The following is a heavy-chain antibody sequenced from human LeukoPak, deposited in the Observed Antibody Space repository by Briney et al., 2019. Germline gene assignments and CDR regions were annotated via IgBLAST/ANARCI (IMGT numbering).Heavy chain of an antibody. D-gene: IGHD5-18*01. CDR3: AKWAAMVVHALDC. Sequence: QPGGSLRLSCAASEFTFSSYEMNWVRQAPGKGLQWISYISSGGSTIYYADSVKGRFTISRDNAKNSLYLQMNSLRAEDTAVYYCAKWAAMVVHALDCWGQGTLVTVSS. V-gene: IGHV3-48*03. J-gene: IGHJ4*02. CDR2: ISSGGSTI. CDR1: EFTFSSYE.